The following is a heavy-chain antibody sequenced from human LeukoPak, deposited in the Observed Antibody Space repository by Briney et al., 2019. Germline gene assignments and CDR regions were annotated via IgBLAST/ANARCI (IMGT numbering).Heavy chain of an antibody. V-gene: IGHV4-59*12. CDR1: GGSISSYY. D-gene: IGHD3-22*01. J-gene: IGHJ5*02. CDR3: ARGPMRSWFDP. CDR2: IYHTGTT. Sequence: SETLSLTCTVSGGSISSYYWSWIRQPPGKGREWIGYIYHTGTTNYNPSLKSRVTISVDTSKNQFSLKLSSVTAADTAVYYCARGPMRSWFDPWGQGTLVTVSS.